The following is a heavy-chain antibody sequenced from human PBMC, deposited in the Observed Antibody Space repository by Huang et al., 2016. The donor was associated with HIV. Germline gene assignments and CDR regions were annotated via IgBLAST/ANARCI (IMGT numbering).Heavy chain of an antibody. CDR1: GGTFKTYA. Sequence: VKVSCKASGGTFKTYAISWVRQAPGQGLEWMGGLVPLFDQPHYAQDFQDRVTFTADDSTSTMYMGIRRLRFDDTAVYYCAGPHYYDDGGHHWYFDVWGRGTLVTVSS. D-gene: IGHD3-22*01. CDR3: AGPHYYDDGGHHWYFDV. CDR2: LVPLFDQP. V-gene: IGHV1-69*13. J-gene: IGHJ2*01.